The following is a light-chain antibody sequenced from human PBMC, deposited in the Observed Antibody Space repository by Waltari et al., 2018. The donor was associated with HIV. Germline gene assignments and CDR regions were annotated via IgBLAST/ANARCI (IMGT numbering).Light chain of an antibody. Sequence: EIVLTQSPATLSLSLGARATLSCRASQSVSSFLAWFQQKPGQAPRLLISDASTRATGIPARFSGSGSGTDFTLTISSLEPEDFAVYYCQQRSDWHRLTFGGGTKVEIK. CDR2: DAS. CDR3: QQRSDWHRLT. CDR1: QSVSSF. J-gene: IGKJ4*01. V-gene: IGKV3-11*01.